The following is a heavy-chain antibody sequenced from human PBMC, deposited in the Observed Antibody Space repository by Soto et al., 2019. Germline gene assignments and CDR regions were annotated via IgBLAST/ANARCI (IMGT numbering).Heavy chain of an antibody. CDR2: IYYSGST. CDR1: GGSISSYY. V-gene: IGHV4-59*08. D-gene: IGHD6-13*01. CDR3: ARQRSVLVRYYYYMDV. J-gene: IGHJ6*03. Sequence: SETLSLTCTVSGGSISSYYWSRIRQPPGKGLEWIGYIYYSGSTNYNPSLKSRVTISVDTSKNQFSLKLSSVTAADTAVYYCARQRSVLVRYYYYMDVWGKGTTVTVSS.